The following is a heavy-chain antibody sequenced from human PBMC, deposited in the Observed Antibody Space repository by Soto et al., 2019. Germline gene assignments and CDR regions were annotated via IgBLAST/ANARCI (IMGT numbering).Heavy chain of an antibody. V-gene: IGHV4-39*01. Sequence: QLQLQESGPGLVKPSETLSLTCTVSGDSIRSSSSYWGWLRQPPGKGLEWIGSVYYTGSAYYNPSLKSRVTISVDTSKNLFYLKVDSVTATDTAVYFCARHRVDILSWFDPWGQGTLVTVSS. CDR1: GDSIRSSSSY. CDR3: ARHRVDILSWFDP. D-gene: IGHD3-9*01. J-gene: IGHJ5*02. CDR2: VYYTGSA.